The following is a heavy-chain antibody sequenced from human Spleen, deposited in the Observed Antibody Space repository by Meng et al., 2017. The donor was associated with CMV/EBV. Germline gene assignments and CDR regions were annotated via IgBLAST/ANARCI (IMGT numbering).Heavy chain of an antibody. J-gene: IGHJ5*02. V-gene: IGHV1-18*01. Sequence: ASVKGSCKVAGHTFNSYAITWVRQAPGQGLEWVGWISSYNTNTNYAQKLQGRVTLTTDTSTSIASMELRRLRSDDTAVYYCATVAYCGGDCYRIHPLYDHWGQGTLVTVSS. CDR2: ISSYNTNT. CDR3: ATVAYCGGDCYRIHPLYDH. D-gene: IGHD2-21*01. CDR1: GHTFNSYA.